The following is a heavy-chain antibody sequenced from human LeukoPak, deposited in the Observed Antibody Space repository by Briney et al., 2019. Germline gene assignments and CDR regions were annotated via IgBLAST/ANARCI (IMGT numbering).Heavy chain of an antibody. Sequence: GAAVKVSCKASGYTFTSYGISWVRQAPGQGLEWMGWISAYSGNTNYAQKLQGRVTMTTDTSTSTAYMELRSLRSDDTAVYYCASISSSWCLDYWGQGTLVTVSS. V-gene: IGHV1-18*01. CDR3: ASISSSWCLDY. CDR2: ISAYSGNT. J-gene: IGHJ4*02. D-gene: IGHD6-13*01. CDR1: GYTFTSYG.